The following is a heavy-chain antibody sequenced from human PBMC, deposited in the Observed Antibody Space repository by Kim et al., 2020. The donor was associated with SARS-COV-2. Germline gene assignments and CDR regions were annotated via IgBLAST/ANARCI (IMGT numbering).Heavy chain of an antibody. Sequence: TIYYADSVKGRFTISRDNAKNSLYLQMNSLRAEDTAVYYCARDNKGDFDYWGQGTLVTVSS. V-gene: IGHV3-48*03. CDR3: ARDNKGDFDY. D-gene: IGHD3-16*01. J-gene: IGHJ4*02. CDR2: TI.